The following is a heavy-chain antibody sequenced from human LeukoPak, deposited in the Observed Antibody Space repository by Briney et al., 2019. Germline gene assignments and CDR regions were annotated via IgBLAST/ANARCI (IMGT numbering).Heavy chain of an antibody. CDR1: GYTFTGYF. J-gene: IGHJ4*02. CDR2: INPSSGDT. V-gene: IGHV1-2*02. Sequence: ASVKVSCKASGYTFTGYFIHWVRQAAGQGLEWMGWINPSSGDTKYAQKFQGRVTLTRDTSISTAYMELRSLTSDDTAVYSCARDSSTTFGVLIFDYWGQGTLVTVSS. CDR3: ARDSSTTFGVLIFDY. D-gene: IGHD3-3*01.